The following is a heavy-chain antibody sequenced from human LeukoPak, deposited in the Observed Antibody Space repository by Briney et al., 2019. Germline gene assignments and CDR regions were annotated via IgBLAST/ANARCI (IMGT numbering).Heavy chain of an antibody. Sequence: ASVKVSCKVSGYTLTGLSMHWVRQAPGKGLEWVGGLDPEDVETIYAQNFQGRVTITEDTSTDTAYMERSSLRSEGTAVYYSEPVCCSRTSYSYSYYMAVWGKGTTVTVSS. CDR2: LDPEDVET. CDR1: GYTLTGLS. CDR3: EPVCCSRTSYSYSYYMAV. J-gene: IGHJ6*03. D-gene: IGHD2-2*01. V-gene: IGHV1-24*01.